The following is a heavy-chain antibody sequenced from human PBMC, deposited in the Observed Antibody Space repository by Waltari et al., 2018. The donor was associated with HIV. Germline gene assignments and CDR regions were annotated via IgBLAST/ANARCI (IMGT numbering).Heavy chain of an antibody. Sequence: QIELVQSGPEVKKPGASVKVSCNTSGYTFTSYGVSWVRQAPGQGLQWMGWISAYNGNLNYGQKCQGAATMTTGTSTSTADMDLRSLRADDPAVYYCARYPGVFDWLLGPYYFDSSGQGPLVTVSS. V-gene: IGHV1-18*01. CDR3: ARYPGVFDWLLGPYYFDS. J-gene: IGHJ4*02. CDR1: GYTFTSYG. CDR2: ISAYNGNL. D-gene: IGHD3-9*01.